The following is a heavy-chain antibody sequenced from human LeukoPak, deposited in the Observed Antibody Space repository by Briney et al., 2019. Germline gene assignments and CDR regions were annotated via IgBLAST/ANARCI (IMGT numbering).Heavy chain of an antibody. CDR1: GGSISSGGYS. V-gene: IGHV4-30-2*01. CDR2: IYHSGST. Sequence: ASQTLSLTCAVSGGSISSGGYSWSWIRQPPGKGLEWIGYIYHSGSTYYNPSLKSRVTISVDRSKNQFSLKLSSVTAADTAVYYCARGGRSSXYYFDYWGQGTLVTVSS. J-gene: IGHJ4*02. CDR3: ARGGRSSXYYFDY. D-gene: IGHD3-22*01.